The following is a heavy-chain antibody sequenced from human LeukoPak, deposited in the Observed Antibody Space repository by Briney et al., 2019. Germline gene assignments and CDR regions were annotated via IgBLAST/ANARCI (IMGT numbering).Heavy chain of an antibody. V-gene: IGHV3-7*01. CDR3: SSRDSSRSPRAY. Sequence: GGSLRLPCAASGLTFTDFWMNWVRLAPGRGLEWLANIKPDGNEKYYVDSVKGRFAISRDNAKNEVYLEMNSLRAEDTGAYYCSSRDSSRSPRAYWGQGTLVRVSS. J-gene: IGHJ4*02. CDR2: IKPDGNEK. D-gene: IGHD2-2*01. CDR1: GLTFTDFW.